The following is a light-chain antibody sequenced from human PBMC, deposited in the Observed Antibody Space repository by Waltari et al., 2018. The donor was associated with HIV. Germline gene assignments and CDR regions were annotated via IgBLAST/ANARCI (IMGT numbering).Light chain of an antibody. CDR3: SSYTTSSTRV. V-gene: IGLV2-14*01. CDR1: STDVGGYNY. CDR2: EVT. Sequence: QSALPQPASVSGSPGQSITISCSGTSTDVGGYNYVSWYQHHPGKAPKLMSYEVTNRLSGGSTRFSAAKSGNTASLTISGLQAEDEADYYCSSYTTSSTRVFGGGTKLTVL. J-gene: IGLJ3*02.